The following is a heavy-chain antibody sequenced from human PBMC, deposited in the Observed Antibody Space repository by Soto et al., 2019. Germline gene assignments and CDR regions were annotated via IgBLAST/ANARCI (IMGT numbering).Heavy chain of an antibody. CDR3: ARATMVTRPQAIDI. D-gene: IGHD4-17*01. CDR1: GGSISSGGYS. V-gene: IGHV4-30-2*01. J-gene: IGHJ3*02. Sequence: PSETLSLTCAVSGGSISSGGYSWSWLRQPPGKGLEWIGYIYHSGSTYYNPSLKSRVTISVDRSKNQFSLKLSSVTAADTAVYYCARATMVTRPQAIDIRGQGTMGTVSS. CDR2: IYHSGST.